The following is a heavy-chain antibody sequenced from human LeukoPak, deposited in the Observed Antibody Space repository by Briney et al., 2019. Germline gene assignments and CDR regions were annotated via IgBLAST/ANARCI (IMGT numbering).Heavy chain of an antibody. CDR3: PRGGSYYSFDY. CDR2: IGTAGDT. V-gene: IGHV3-13*01. D-gene: IGHD1-26*01. Sequence: GGSLRLSCAASGFTFSSYDMHWVRQATGKGLEWVSAIGTAGDTYYPGSVKGRFTISRENAKNSLYLQMNSLRAGDTAVYYCPRGGSYYSFDYWGQGTLVTVSS. J-gene: IGHJ4*02. CDR1: GFTFSSYD.